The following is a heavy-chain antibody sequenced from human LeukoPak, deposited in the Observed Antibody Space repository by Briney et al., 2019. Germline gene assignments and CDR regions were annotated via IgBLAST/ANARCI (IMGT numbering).Heavy chain of an antibody. J-gene: IGHJ3*02. D-gene: IGHD2-15*01. CDR3: ARVTSGDSSDAFDI. V-gene: IGHV3-74*01. CDR2: INSDGSST. Sequence: GGSLRLSRAASGFTFSSYWIHWVRQAPGEGLVWVSRINSDGSSTTYADSVKGRFTISRDNSKNTLYLQMNSLRAEDTAVYYCARVTSGDSSDAFDIWGQGTMVTVSS. CDR1: GFTFSSYW.